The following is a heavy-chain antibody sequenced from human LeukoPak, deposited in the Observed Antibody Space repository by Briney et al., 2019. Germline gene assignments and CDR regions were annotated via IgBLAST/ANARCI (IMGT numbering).Heavy chain of an antibody. Sequence: SLRLSCAASGFTFDDYAMHWVRQTPGKGLEWVSGISWNSVSLGYADSVKGRFTISRDNTKNSLYLQMFSLKAEDTAVYYCTKESTVTTWYAFDIWGQGTMVTVSA. CDR2: ISWNSVSL. V-gene: IGHV3-9*01. J-gene: IGHJ3*02. CDR3: TKESTVTTWYAFDI. CDR1: GFTFDDYA. D-gene: IGHD4-17*01.